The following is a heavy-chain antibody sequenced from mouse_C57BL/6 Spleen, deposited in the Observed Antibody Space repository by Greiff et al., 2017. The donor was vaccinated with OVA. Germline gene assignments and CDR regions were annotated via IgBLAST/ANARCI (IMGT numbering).Heavy chain of an antibody. V-gene: IGHV1-82*01. CDR2: IYPGDGDT. D-gene: IGHD2-4*01. CDR3: ASGGLRPYYAMDY. CDR1: GYAFSSSW. J-gene: IGHJ4*01. Sequence: VQLQQSGPELVKPGASVKISCKASGYAFSSSWMNWVKQRPGKGLEWIGRIYPGDGDTNYNGKFKGKATLTADKSSSTAYMQLSSLTSEDSAVYFCASGGLRPYYAMDYWGQGTSVTVSS.